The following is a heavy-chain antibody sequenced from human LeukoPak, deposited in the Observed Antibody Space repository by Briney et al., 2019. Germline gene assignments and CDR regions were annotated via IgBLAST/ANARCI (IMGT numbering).Heavy chain of an antibody. J-gene: IGHJ3*02. D-gene: IGHD3-22*01. Sequence: SETLSLTCTVSGDSISYYYWSWIRQPPGKGLEWFAYIYYTGNANYNPSLKSRVTISVDTSKNQFSLKLNSVTAADTAVYYCARHHYDSTHDAFDIWGQGTMVTVSS. V-gene: IGHV4-59*13. CDR1: GDSISYYY. CDR2: IYYTGNA. CDR3: ARHHYDSTHDAFDI.